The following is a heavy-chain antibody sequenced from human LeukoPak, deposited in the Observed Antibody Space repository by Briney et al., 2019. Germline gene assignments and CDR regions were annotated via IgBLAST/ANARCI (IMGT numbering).Heavy chain of an antibody. CDR1: GYTFTGYY. V-gene: IGHV1-2*06. D-gene: IGHD2-2*02. Sequence: ASVKVSCKASGYTFTGYYMHWVRQAPGQGLEWMGRINPNSGGTNYAQKFQGRVTMTRDTSISTAYMGLSRLRSDDTAVYYCARESYLGEAPYYYYYYGMDVWGQGTTVTVSS. CDR3: ARESYLGEAPYYYYYYGMDV. CDR2: INPNSGGT. J-gene: IGHJ6*02.